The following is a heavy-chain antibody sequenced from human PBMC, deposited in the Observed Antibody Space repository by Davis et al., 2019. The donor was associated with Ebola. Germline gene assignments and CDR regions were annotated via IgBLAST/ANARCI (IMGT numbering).Heavy chain of an antibody. D-gene: IGHD3-9*01. CDR2: INHSGST. Sequence: SETLSLTCAVYGGSFSGYYWSWIRQPPGKGLEWIGEINHSGSTNYNPSLKSRVTISVDTSKNQFSLKLSSVTAADTAVYYCARGYDILTGQGGYYGMDVWGQGTTVTVSS. CDR3: ARGYDILTGQGGYYGMDV. J-gene: IGHJ6*02. V-gene: IGHV4-34*01. CDR1: GGSFSGYY.